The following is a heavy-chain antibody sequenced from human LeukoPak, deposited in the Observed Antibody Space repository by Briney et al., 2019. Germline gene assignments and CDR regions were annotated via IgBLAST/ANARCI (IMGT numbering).Heavy chain of an antibody. D-gene: IGHD3-9*01. J-gene: IGHJ4*02. CDR3: ASYDILTGSWGAFDY. CDR2: IYYSGST. Sequence: SETLSLTCTVSGGSISRNSDYWGWIRQPPGKGLEWIGYIYYSGSTNYNPSLKSRVTISVDTSKNQFSLKLSSVTAADTAVYYCASYDILTGSWGAFDYWGQGTLVTVSS. V-gene: IGHV4-61*05. CDR1: GGSISRNSDY.